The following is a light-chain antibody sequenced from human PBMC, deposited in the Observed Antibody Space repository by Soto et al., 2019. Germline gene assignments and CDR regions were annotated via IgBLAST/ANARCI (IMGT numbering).Light chain of an antibody. Sequence: EIVLTQSPGTLSLSPGERATLSCRASQSVSNNYLAWYQQKPGQAPRLLISGASSRATGIPDRFSGSGSGADFTLTINRLEPEDFALYFCQQYGSSPYTFGQGTKLEIK. J-gene: IGKJ2*01. CDR1: QSVSNNY. CDR2: GAS. V-gene: IGKV3-20*01. CDR3: QQYGSSPYT.